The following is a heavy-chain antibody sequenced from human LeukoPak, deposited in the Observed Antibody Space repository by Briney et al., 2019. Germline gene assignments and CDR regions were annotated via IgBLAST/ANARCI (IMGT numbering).Heavy chain of an antibody. V-gene: IGHV3-21*01. CDR1: GFTFSSHS. CDR2: ITSGSDYI. CDR3: VRESVYYDNVLDY. Sequence: GGSLRLSCAASGFTFSSHSMNWVRQAPGKGLEWVSVITSGSDYIYYADSLKGRFTVSRDNAKNSLYLQLNSLRAEDTAVYYCVRESVYYDNVLDYWGQGTLVTVSS. J-gene: IGHJ4*02. D-gene: IGHD3-22*01.